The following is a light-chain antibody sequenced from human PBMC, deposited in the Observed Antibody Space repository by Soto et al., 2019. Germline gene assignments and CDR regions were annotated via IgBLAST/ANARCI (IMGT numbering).Light chain of an antibody. CDR3: QQYNSYSWT. Sequence: DIQMTQSPSTLSASVGDRVTITCRASQSINSWLAWYQQKPGKAPKLLINDASSLERGVPSRFSGSGSGTEFTLTISSLQPDDFETYYCQQYNSYSWTFGQGTKVEIK. CDR2: DAS. J-gene: IGKJ1*01. CDR1: QSINSW. V-gene: IGKV1-5*01.